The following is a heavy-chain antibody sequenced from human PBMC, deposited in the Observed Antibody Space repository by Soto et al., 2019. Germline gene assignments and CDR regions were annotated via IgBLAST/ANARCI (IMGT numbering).Heavy chain of an antibody. CDR2: IYYSGST. CDR1: GASISSGGYY. D-gene: IGHD3-3*01. CDR3: AREIWSGYQFDY. Sequence: SETLSLACTVSGASISSGGYYWSWIRQPPGKGLEWIGYIYYSGSTFYNPSLKSRLTISVDTSKNQFSLKLSSVTAADTAVYYCAREIWSGYQFDYWGQGTLVTVS. J-gene: IGHJ4*02. V-gene: IGHV4-30-4*01.